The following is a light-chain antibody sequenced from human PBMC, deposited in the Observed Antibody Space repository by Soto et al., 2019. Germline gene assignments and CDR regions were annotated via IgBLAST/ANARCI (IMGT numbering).Light chain of an antibody. J-gene: IGKJ4*01. V-gene: IGKV3-11*01. CDR2: EAS. CDR3: QQRYNWPPT. CDR1: QTVDTS. Sequence: DIVLTQSPGTLSLSPGETAYLSCRASQTVDTSLAWYQQRPGRAPRLLMSEASRRAAGIPARFSGTGSGTDFTLIITSLEPEDVAVYYCQQRYNWPPTFGAGTRVEI.